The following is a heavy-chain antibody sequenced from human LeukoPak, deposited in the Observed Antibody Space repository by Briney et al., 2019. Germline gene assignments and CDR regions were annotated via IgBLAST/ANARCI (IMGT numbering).Heavy chain of an antibody. Sequence: SETVSLTCTVSGGFITIYYWSWLRQPPGEGLEWLGYFYYTGSHKFNTSRRSPVPISVEAPKNQFSLKLRPVNAAEPAVYYFARGGYSHGDWGQGTLVTVSS. D-gene: IGHD5-18*01. CDR2: FYYTGSH. J-gene: IGHJ4*02. CDR3: ARGGYSHGD. CDR1: GGFITIYY. V-gene: IGHV4-59*01.